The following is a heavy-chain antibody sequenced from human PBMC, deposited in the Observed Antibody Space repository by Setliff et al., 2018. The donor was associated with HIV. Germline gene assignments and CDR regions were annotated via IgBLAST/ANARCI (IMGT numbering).Heavy chain of an antibody. V-gene: IGHV4-38-2*01. CDR1: GYSISSGYY. CDR3: ARHRDGGTYPLDY. J-gene: IGHJ4*02. D-gene: IGHD1-26*01. Sequence: SETLSLTCAVSGYSISSGYYWGWIRQPPGKGLEWIGSIYHSGSTYYNPSLKSRVAISLDTSKNRFSLQLTSVTDADTAVYYCARHRDGGTYPLDYWGQGTLVTVSS. CDR2: IYHSGST.